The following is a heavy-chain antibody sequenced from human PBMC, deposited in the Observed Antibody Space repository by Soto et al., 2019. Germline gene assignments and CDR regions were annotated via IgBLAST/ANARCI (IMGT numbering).Heavy chain of an antibody. CDR3: ARQIYGHFYYGMDV. D-gene: IGHD3-3*01. J-gene: IGHJ6*02. CDR2: IYYTGSP. Sequence: PSETLSVTCSVSGGSISGYHWSWIRQSPVKGLEWIGFIYYTGSPKYNPSLKSRVTISVDTSRNQFSLNLSSVTAADTAVYYCARQIYGHFYYGMDVWGPGTTVT. V-gene: IGHV4-59*08. CDR1: GGSISGYH.